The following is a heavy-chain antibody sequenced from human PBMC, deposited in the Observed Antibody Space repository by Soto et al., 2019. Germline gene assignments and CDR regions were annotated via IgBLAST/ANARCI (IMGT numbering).Heavy chain of an antibody. V-gene: IGHV1-3*01. CDR1: GYTFTSYA. J-gene: IGHJ4*02. D-gene: IGHD6-13*01. Sequence: QVQLVQSGAEVKKPGASAKVSCKASGYTFTSYAMHWVRQAPGQRLEWMGWINAGNGNTKYSQKFQGRVTITRDTSASTAYMELSSLRSEDTAVYYCARASSWYNFDYWGQGTLVTVSS. CDR2: INAGNGNT. CDR3: ARASSWYNFDY.